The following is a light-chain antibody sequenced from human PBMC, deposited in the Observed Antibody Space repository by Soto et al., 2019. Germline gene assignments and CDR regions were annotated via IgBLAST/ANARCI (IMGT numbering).Light chain of an antibody. V-gene: IGKV1-39*01. CDR3: QQSNIAPWT. Sequence: DIQMTQSPSSLSASVGDRVTITCRASQSISSFLNWYQQKPGRAPKLLIYAASSLQSGVPSRFSGSGSGTDFTLTISSLQPDDFAAYYCQQSNIAPWTFGQGTRVEIK. J-gene: IGKJ1*01. CDR1: QSISSF. CDR2: AAS.